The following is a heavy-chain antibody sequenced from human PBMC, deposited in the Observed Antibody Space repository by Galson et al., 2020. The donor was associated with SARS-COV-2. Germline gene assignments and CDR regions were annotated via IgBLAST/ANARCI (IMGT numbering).Heavy chain of an antibody. CDR1: GFTFSSYG. V-gene: IGHV3-30*18. J-gene: IGHJ3*02. D-gene: IGHD2-2*01. CDR3: AKETSKGYCSNMQCCSGAFDI. Sequence: VEAGGSLSLSCAASGFTFSSYGMHWVRQAPGKGPEWVAVISIDGINKLYADSVKGRFTISRDNSKSTLYLQMNSLRTEDTAVYYCAKETSKGYCSNMQCCSGAFDIWGQGTKVTVAS. CDR2: ISIDGINK.